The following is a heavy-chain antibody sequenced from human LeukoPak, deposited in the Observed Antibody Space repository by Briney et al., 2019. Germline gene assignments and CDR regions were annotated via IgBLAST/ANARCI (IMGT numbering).Heavy chain of an antibody. CDR3: AKDRHAPGRYCSSTSCFPFDS. Sequence: GGSLRLSCAASGFTFSSYSMNWVRQAPGKGLEWVSSISSSSSYIYYADSVKGRFTISRDNTKNTLYLQMNSLRAEDTAVYYCAKDRHAPGRYCSSTSCFPFDSWGQGTLVTVST. CDR1: GFTFSSYS. CDR2: ISSSSSYI. J-gene: IGHJ5*01. V-gene: IGHV3-21*04. D-gene: IGHD2-2*01.